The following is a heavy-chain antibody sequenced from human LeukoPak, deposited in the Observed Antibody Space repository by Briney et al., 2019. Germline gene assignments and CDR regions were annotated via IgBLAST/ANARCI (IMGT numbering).Heavy chain of an antibody. Sequence: PGGSLRLSCAASGFTFNNYAMSWVRQAPGKGLEWVSLISGDGDSTYYADSVKGRFTISRDNSKNSLYLQMNSLRTEDTALFYCAKDKYSYGYNFDYWGQGTLVTVSS. J-gene: IGHJ4*02. D-gene: IGHD5-18*01. CDR3: AKDKYSYGYNFDY. CDR1: GFTFNNYA. CDR2: ISGDGDST. V-gene: IGHV3-43*02.